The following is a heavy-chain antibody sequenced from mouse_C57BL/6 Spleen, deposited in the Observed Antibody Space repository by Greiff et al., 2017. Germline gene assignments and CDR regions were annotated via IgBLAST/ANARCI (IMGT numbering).Heavy chain of an antibody. V-gene: IGHV5-6*01. J-gene: IGHJ2*01. CDR3: ARYDYGFEY. CDR1: GFTFSSYG. Sequence: EVQRVESGGDLVKPGGSLKLSCAASGFTFSSYGMSWVRQTPDKRLEWVATISSGGSYTYYPDSVKGRFTISRDNAKNTLYLQMSRLKSEDTAMYYCARYDYGFEYWGQGTTLTVSS. CDR2: ISSGGSYT. D-gene: IGHD2-4*01.